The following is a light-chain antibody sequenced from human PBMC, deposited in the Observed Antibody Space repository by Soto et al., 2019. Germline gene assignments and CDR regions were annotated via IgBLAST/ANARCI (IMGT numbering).Light chain of an antibody. CDR3: GSYTSSSTLV. J-gene: IGLJ1*01. CDR2: EVN. CDR1: SNDVGGYNY. V-gene: IGLV2-14*01. Sequence: QSALTQPASVSGSPGQSITITCTGTSNDVGGYNYVSWYQQHPGKAPKLMIYEVNNRPSGVSNRFSGSKSGNTASLTISGLQAEDEADYYCGSYTSSSTLVFGTGTKLTVL.